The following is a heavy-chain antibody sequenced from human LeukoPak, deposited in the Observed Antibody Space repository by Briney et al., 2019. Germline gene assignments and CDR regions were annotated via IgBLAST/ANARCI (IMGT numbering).Heavy chain of an antibody. D-gene: IGHD2-21*02. Sequence: SQTLSLTCTVSGGSISSGGYYWSWIRQHPGKGLEWIGYIYYSGSTYYNPSLKSRVTISVDTSKNQFSLKLSSVTAADTAVYYCARGTLAYCGGDCYEGVHYFDYWGQGTLVTVSS. CDR2: IYYSGST. CDR1: GGSISSGGYY. V-gene: IGHV4-31*03. J-gene: IGHJ4*02. CDR3: ARGTLAYCGGDCYEGVHYFDY.